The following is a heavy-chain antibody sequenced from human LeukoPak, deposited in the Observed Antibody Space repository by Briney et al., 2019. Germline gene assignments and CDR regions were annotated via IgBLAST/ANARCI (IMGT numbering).Heavy chain of an antibody. CDR3: ASQSTRLRITMVRGVIGYFDY. D-gene: IGHD3-10*01. V-gene: IGHV1-69*06. J-gene: IGHJ4*02. Sequence: SVKVSCKASGGTFSSYAISWVRQAPGQGLEWMGGIIPIFGTANYAQKFQGRVTITADKSTSTAYMELSSLRSEDTAVYYCASQSTRLRITMVRGVIGYFDYWGQGTLSPSPQ. CDR2: IIPIFGTA. CDR1: GGTFSSYA.